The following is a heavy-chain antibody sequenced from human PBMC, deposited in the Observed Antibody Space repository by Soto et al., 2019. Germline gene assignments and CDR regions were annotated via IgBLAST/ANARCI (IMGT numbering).Heavy chain of an antibody. V-gene: IGHV1-2*02. D-gene: IGHD6-6*01. CDR3: AKDLTRQLAYWLDP. CDR1: VFSFTGYY. Sequence: GASVTVSCKDSVFSFTGYYIHWLRPAPGQGLEWMGWINAHSGGTEYAQKFQGRVTLTRDTSIATAYLTLTSLTSDDTALYYCAKDLTRQLAYWLDPWGQGTQVTV. CDR2: INAHSGGT. J-gene: IGHJ5*02.